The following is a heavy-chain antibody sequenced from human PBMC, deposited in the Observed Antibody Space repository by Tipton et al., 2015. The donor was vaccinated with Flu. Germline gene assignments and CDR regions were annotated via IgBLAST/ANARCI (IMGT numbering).Heavy chain of an antibody. V-gene: IGHV4-30-4*01. CDR2: IFYSAST. Sequence: TLSLTCSVSGASIHTDDYYWSWIRQPPGKGLEWIGYIFYSASTYYNLSLKSRVTISVDTSKNQFSLKLSSVTAADTAVYYCARREGSSGWFGMDVWGQGTTVTVSS. D-gene: IGHD6-19*01. J-gene: IGHJ6*02. CDR1: GASIHTDDYY. CDR3: ARREGSSGWFGMDV.